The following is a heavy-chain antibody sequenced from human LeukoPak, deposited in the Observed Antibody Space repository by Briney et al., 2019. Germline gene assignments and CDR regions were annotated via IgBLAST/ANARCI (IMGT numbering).Heavy chain of an antibody. J-gene: IGHJ6*03. D-gene: IGHD3-16*01. CDR3: AKGLKTGVGPYMGYHYYMDV. CDR2: VNDNGAAT. CDR1: GFTFSNAW. Sequence: GGSLRLSCAASGFTFSNAWMTWVRQAPGKGLKWVATVNDNGAATFYADSVKGRFTISRDNSYNTVSLQMNGLRDDDTGVYYCAKGLKTGVGPYMGYHYYMDVWGKGATVTVSS. V-gene: IGHV3-23*01.